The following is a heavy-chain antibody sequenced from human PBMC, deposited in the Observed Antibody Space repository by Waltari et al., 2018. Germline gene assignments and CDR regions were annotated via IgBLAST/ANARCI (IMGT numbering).Heavy chain of an antibody. CDR3: ARSLHLGELSFTD. Sequence: QVQLVQSGAEVKKPGSSVKVSCKASGGTFSSYAISWVRQAPGQGLEWMGRIIPICVTANYQLKFQVRVTITADKSTSTAYMELSSLRSEDTAVYYCARSLHLGELSFTDWGQGTLVTVSS. J-gene: IGHJ4*02. CDR1: GGTFSSYA. V-gene: IGHV1-69*08. D-gene: IGHD3-16*02. CDR2: IIPICVTA.